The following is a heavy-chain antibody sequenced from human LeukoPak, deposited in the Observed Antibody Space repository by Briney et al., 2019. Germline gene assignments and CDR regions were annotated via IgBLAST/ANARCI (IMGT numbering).Heavy chain of an antibody. CDR2: INGDGRNI. D-gene: IGHD3-9*01. J-gene: IGHJ4*02. Sequence: PGGSLRLSCVASGFTFSSYWMHWVRQDPRKGLVWVSRINGDGRNINYADSVRGRFTISRDNAKNTLYLQMNSLRAEDTAVYYCARLYYDILTGYLFDYWGQGTLVTVSS. CDR1: GFTFSSYW. CDR3: ARLYYDILTGYLFDY. V-gene: IGHV3-74*01.